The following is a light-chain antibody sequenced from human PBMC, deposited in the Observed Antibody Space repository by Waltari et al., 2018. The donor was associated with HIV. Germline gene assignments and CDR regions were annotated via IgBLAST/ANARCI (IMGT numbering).Light chain of an antibody. V-gene: IGKV1-39*01. Sequence: DIQMTQSPSSLSASVGDRVTLTCRASHSIDKYLNWYQHKPGKNPTLLIYTASSLQSGVPSRFSGSGSGTDFTLTISSLQPEDFATYYCQQSYIRPSTFGQGTKLE. CDR1: HSIDKY. CDR3: QQSYIRPST. J-gene: IGKJ2*02. CDR2: TAS.